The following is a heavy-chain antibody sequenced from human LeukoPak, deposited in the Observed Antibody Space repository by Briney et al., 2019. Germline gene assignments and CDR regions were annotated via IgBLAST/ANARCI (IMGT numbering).Heavy chain of an antibody. CDR1: GFTFSSYS. J-gene: IGHJ4*02. CDR2: FSGSGGST. V-gene: IGHV3-23*01. CDR3: ARSGLSRFGF. D-gene: IGHD2/OR15-2a*01. Sequence: GGSLRLSCAASGFTFSSYSMNWVRQAPGKGLEWVSAFSGSGGSTYYANSVKGRFTISRDNSKNTLYLQMNSLRAEDTAVYYCARSGLSRFGFWGQGTLVTVSS.